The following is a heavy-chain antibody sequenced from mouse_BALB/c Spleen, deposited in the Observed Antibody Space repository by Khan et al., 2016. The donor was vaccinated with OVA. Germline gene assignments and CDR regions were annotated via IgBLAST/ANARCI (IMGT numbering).Heavy chain of an antibody. Sequence: EVHLVESGGGLVKPGGSLKLSCAASGFTFSSYVMSWVRQTPETRLEWVATISSGGNYTYYPDSVKGRFPISRENAKNTLYLQLSSLRSEDTASYYCARPPITTVVATASWFFDVWGAGTTVTVSS. CDR3: ARPPITTVVATASWFFDV. CDR2: ISSGGNYT. V-gene: IGHV5-9-3*01. CDR1: GFTFSSYV. J-gene: IGHJ1*01. D-gene: IGHD1-1*01.